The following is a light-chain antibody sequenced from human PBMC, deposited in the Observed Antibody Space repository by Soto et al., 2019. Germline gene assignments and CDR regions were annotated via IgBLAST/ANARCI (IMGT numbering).Light chain of an antibody. V-gene: IGLV2-8*01. Sequence: QSVLTQPPSASGSPGQSVTISCTGTSSDIGGYDYVSWYQQHPGKAPQLMIYEVNKQPSGFPDRFSGSKSGNTASLTVSGLQAEDEADYYCNSYAGSNNVAFGGGTKLTVL. CDR2: EVN. CDR3: NSYAGSNNVA. J-gene: IGLJ2*01. CDR1: SSDIGGYDY.